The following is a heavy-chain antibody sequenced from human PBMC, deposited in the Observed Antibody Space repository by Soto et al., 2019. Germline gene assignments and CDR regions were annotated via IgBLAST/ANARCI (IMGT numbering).Heavy chain of an antibody. CDR3: ATDDVGHNPPPGTVTHPHY. V-gene: IGHV1-24*01. D-gene: IGHD4-17*01. J-gene: IGHJ4*02. CDR2: FVPEVGET. Sequence: QVQLVQSGAEVKKPGASVKVSCKVSGYTLTELSMHWVRQAPGKGLEWMGGFVPEVGETINEQKFQGRATMTEDTSTDTAYMELSSLRSEDTAVYYCATDDVGHNPPPGTVTHPHYWGQGTLVTVSS. CDR1: GYTLTELS.